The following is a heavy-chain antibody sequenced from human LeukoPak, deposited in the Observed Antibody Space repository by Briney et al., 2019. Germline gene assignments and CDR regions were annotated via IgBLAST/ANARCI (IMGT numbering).Heavy chain of an antibody. CDR2: IYYSGST. D-gene: IGHD3-3*01. V-gene: IGHV4-59*01. CDR1: GGSISSYY. Sequence: KPSETLSLNCTVSGGSISSYYWSWIRQPPGKGPEWIGDIYYSGSTNYNPSLKSRVTISVDTSKNQFSLKLSSVTAADTAVYYCARGLYYDFWSGINWFDPWGQGTLVTVSS. J-gene: IGHJ5*02. CDR3: ARGLYYDFWSGINWFDP.